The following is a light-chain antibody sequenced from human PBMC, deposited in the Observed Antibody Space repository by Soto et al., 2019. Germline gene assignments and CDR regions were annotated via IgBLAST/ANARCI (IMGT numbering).Light chain of an antibody. CDR1: QSVSSY. CDR3: QQRSNWPPLT. V-gene: IGKV3-11*01. J-gene: IGKJ4*01. CDR2: DAS. Sequence: EIVLTQSPATLSLSPGERATLSCRASQSVSSYLAWYQQKPRQAPRLLLYDASNRATGIPARFSGSGSGTDFTLTTSSLQPEDFAVYYCQQRSNWPPLTFGGGTKVDIK.